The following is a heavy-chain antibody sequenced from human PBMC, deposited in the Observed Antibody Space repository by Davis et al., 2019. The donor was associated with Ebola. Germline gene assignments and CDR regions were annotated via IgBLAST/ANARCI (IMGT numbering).Heavy chain of an antibody. V-gene: IGHV1-2*04. Sequence: ASVKVSCKASGYTFTGYYMHWVRQAPGQGLEWMGWINPNSGGTNYAQKFQGWVTMTRDASISTAYMELSRLRSDDTAVYYCARDSYSSGWYGFAGYYGMDVWGQGTTVTVSS. CDR2: INPNSGGT. D-gene: IGHD6-19*01. CDR3: ARDSYSSGWYGFAGYYGMDV. CDR1: GYTFTGYY. J-gene: IGHJ6*02.